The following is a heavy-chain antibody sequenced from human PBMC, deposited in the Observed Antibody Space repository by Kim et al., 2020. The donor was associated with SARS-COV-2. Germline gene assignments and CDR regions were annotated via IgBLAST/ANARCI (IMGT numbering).Heavy chain of an antibody. CDR3: ATRSQIHLWFAFDY. V-gene: IGHV4-39*01. D-gene: IGHD5-18*01. CDR1: GGSISSSSYY. CDR2: IYYSGYT. J-gene: IGHJ4*02. Sequence: SETLSLTCTVSGGSISSSSYYWGWIRLTPGKGLEWIASIYYSGYTYYNPSLKSRVTISADTPTNQFSLKLSSVTAADTAVYYCATRSQIHLWFAFDYWGQGALVTVSS.